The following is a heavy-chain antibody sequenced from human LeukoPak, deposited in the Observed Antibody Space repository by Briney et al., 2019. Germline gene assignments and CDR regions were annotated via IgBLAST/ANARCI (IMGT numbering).Heavy chain of an antibody. J-gene: IGHJ6*03. CDR2: INSDGSST. D-gene: IGHD2-2*01. CDR3: AKDPLRVPADNYYYYYYMDV. CDR1: GFTFSSYW. V-gene: IGHV3-74*01. Sequence: GGSLRLSCAASGFTFSSYWMHWVRQAPGKGLVWVSRINSDGSSTSYADSVKGRFTISRDNSKNTLYLQMNSLRAEDTAVYYCAKDPLRVPADNYYYYYYMDVWGKGTTVTVSS.